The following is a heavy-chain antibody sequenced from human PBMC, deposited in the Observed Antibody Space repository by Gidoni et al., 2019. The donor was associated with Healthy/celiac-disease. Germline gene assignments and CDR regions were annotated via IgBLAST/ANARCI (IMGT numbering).Heavy chain of an antibody. CDR2: IYPGDSDT. CDR3: ARAGDGYNYGWYFDL. CDR1: GYSFTSYW. Sequence: EVQLVQSGAEVKKPGESLKVSCKGSGYSFTSYWIGWVRQMPGKGLEWMGIIYPGDSDTRYSPSFQGQVTISADKSISTAYLQWSTLKASDTAMYYCARAGDGYNYGWYFDLWGRGTLVTVSS. D-gene: IGHD5-12*01. V-gene: IGHV5-51*01. J-gene: IGHJ2*01.